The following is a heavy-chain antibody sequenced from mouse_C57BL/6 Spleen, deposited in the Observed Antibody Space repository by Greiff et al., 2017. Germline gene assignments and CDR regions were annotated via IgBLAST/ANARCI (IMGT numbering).Heavy chain of an antibody. Sequence: EVQLVESGGGLVQPKGSLKLSCAASGFSFNTYSMTWVRQAPGKGLEWVARIRSKSNNYATYYADSVKDRFTISRDDSESMLYLQMNNVKTEDTAMYYCVSSGLDYWGQGTTRTVSS. CDR3: VSSGLDY. D-gene: IGHD3-2*02. V-gene: IGHV10-1*01. CDR2: IRSKSNNYAT. CDR1: GFSFNTYS. J-gene: IGHJ2*01.